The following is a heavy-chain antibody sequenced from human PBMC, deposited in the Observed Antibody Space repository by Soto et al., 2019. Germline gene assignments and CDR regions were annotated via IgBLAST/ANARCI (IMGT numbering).Heavy chain of an antibody. CDR1: GFTVGNNY. V-gene: IGHV3-66*01. Sequence: EVQLVESGGGLVQPGGSLRLSCAVSGFTVGNNYMSWVRQAPGKGLEWVSLIYSGGTTGYADSVKGRFTISRDSSRNTVYLQMNSVKADDTAVYYCSRRAHPSDYWGQGTLVTVSS. J-gene: IGHJ4*02. CDR3: SRRAHPSDY. CDR2: IYSGGTT.